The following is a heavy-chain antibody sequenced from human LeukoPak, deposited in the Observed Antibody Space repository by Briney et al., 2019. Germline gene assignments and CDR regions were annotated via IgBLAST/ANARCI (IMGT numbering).Heavy chain of an antibody. CDR3: ARVAGMTYIVATLGY. V-gene: IGHV1-2*02. J-gene: IGHJ4*02. D-gene: IGHD5-12*01. Sequence: GASVKVSCKASGYTFTGYYMHWVRQAPGQGLQWMGWINPNSGGTNYAQKFQGRVTMTRDTSISTAYMELSRLRSDDTAVYYCARVAGMTYIVATLGYWGQGTLVTVSS. CDR1: GYTFTGYY. CDR2: INPNSGGT.